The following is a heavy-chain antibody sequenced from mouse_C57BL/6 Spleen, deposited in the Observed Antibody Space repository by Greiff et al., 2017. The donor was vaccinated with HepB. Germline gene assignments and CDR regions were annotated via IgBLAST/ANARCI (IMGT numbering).Heavy chain of an antibody. V-gene: IGHV6-3*01. CDR3: TGLDYWDEYAMDY. CDR1: GFTFSNYW. CDR2: IRLKSDNYAT. D-gene: IGHD4-1*01. Sequence: EVQLVESGGGLVQPGGSMKLSCVASGFTFSNYWMNWVRQSPEKGLEWVAQIRLKSDNYATHYAESVKGRFTISRDDSKSSVYLQMNNLRAEDTGIYYCTGLDYWDEYAMDYWGQGTSVTVSS. J-gene: IGHJ4*01.